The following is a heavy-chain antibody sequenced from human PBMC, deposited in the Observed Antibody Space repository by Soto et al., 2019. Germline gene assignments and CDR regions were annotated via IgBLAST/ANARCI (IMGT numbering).Heavy chain of an antibody. D-gene: IGHD1-26*01. CDR3: ATDILGAPRFDP. CDR1: GFTFSSYA. J-gene: IGHJ5*02. V-gene: IGHV3-30-3*01. CDR2: ISYDGSNK. Sequence: GGSLRLSCAASGFTFSSYAMHWVRQAPGKGLEWVAVISYDGSNKYYADSVKGRFTISRDNSKNTLYLQMNSLRAEDTAVYYCATDILGAPRFDPWGQGTLVTVSS.